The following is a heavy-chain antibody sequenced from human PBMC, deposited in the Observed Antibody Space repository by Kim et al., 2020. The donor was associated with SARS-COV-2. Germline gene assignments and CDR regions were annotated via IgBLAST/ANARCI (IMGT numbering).Heavy chain of an antibody. CDR2: ISGSCGST. V-gene: IGHV3-23*01. CDR3: AKALRITIFGVVTPFDY. J-gene: IGHJ4*02. CDR1: GFTFSSYA. D-gene: IGHD3-3*01. Sequence: GGSLRLSCAASGFTFSSYAMSWVRQAPGKGLEWVSAISGSCGSTYYADSVKGRFTISRDNSKNTLYLQMNSLRAEDTAVYYCAKALRITIFGVVTPFDYWGQGTLVTVSS.